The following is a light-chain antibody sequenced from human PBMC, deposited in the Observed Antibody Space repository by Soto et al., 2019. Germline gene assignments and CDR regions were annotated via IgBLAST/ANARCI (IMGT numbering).Light chain of an antibody. CDR2: EVS. CDR1: SSDVGGYNY. V-gene: IGLV2-14*01. Sequence: QSALTQPASVSGSPGQSITISCTGTSSDVGGYNYVSWYQQHPGKAPKLMLYEVSNRPSGVSNRFSGSKSGNTASLTISGLQAEDEDDYYCSSYTTISTYVFGTGTKLTVL. J-gene: IGLJ1*01. CDR3: SSYTTISTYV.